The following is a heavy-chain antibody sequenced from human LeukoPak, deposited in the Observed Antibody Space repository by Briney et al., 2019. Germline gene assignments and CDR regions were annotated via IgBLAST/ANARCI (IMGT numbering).Heavy chain of an antibody. Sequence: SETLSLTCSVSGGSISSSRYYWNWIRQSPGKGLEWIGHIYYSGRTYYNPSLKSRVTISLDTSKNHFSLKLTSVTAADTAVYYCARGSYAFDPWGQGTLVTVSS. CDR1: GGSISSSRYY. J-gene: IGHJ5*02. CDR2: IYYSGRT. CDR3: ARGSYAFDP. V-gene: IGHV4-61*03. D-gene: IGHD4-17*01.